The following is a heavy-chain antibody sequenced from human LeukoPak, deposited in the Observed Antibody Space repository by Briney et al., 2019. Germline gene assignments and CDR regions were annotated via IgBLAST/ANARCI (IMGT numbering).Heavy chain of an antibody. V-gene: IGHV4-39*07. J-gene: IGHJ5*02. Sequence: SETLSLTCTVSGVSISSSNSYWGWIRQPPGKGLEWIGSIYYSGNTYYNASLKSQVTISVDTSKNQFSLKLSSVTAADTAVYYCARAPRITIFGVVKNWFDPWGQGTLVTVSS. D-gene: IGHD3-3*01. CDR2: IYYSGNT. CDR1: GVSISSSNSY. CDR3: ARAPRITIFGVVKNWFDP.